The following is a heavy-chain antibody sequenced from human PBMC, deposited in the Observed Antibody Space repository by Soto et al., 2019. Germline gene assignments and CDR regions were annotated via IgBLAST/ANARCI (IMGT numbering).Heavy chain of an antibody. CDR2: IIPIFGTA. CDR3: ARVAAGYSYGFYYYYGMDV. J-gene: IGHJ6*02. V-gene: IGHV1-69*01. Sequence: QVQLVQSGAEVKKPGSSVKVSCKASGGTFSSYAISWVRQAPGQGLEWMGGIIPIFGTANYAQKFQGRVTTTADESTSTAYMELSSLRSEDTAVYYCARVAAGYSYGFYYYYGMDVWGQGTTVTVSS. D-gene: IGHD5-18*01. CDR1: GGTFSSYA.